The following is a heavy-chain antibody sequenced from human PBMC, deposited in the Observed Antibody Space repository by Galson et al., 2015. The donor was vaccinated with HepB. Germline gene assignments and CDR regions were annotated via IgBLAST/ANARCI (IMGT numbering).Heavy chain of an antibody. Sequence: SLRLSCAASGFTFSSYSMNWVRQAPGKGLEWVSSISSSSSYIYYADSVKGRFTISRDNAKNSLYLQMNSLRAEDTAVYYCARDDDDSSGSGIWGQGTMVTVSS. CDR3: ARDDDDSSGSGI. V-gene: IGHV3-21*01. J-gene: IGHJ3*02. CDR1: GFTFSSYS. CDR2: ISSSSSYI. D-gene: IGHD3-22*01.